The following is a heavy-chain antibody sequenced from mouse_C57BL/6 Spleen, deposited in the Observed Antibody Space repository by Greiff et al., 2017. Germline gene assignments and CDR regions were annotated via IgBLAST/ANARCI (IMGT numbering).Heavy chain of an antibody. Sequence: QVQLQQPGTELVKPGASVKLSCKASGYTFTSYWMPWVKQRPGQGLEWIGNINPSNGGTNYNEKFKRKATLTVDKSSSTSYMQLSSLTSKDSAVYYCGLNTTVRYYFDYWGQGTTLTVSA. CDR3: GLNTTVRYYFDY. V-gene: IGHV1-53*01. CDR2: INPSNGGT. D-gene: IGHD1-1*01. CDR1: GYTFTSYW. J-gene: IGHJ2*01.